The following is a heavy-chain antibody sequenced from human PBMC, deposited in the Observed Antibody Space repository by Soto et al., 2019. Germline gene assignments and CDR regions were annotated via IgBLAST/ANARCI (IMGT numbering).Heavy chain of an antibody. CDR1: GFTFSNYA. V-gene: IGHV3-23*01. CDR3: ASQYGGYGWFDT. CDR2: ISGSGGST. Sequence: PGGSLRLSCAASGFTFSNYAMSWVRQAPGKGLEWVSVISGSGGSTYYTDSVKGRFIISRDNSKNTLYLQMNSLRAEDTAVYYCASQYGGYGWFDTWGQGTPVTVSS. D-gene: IGHD5-12*01. J-gene: IGHJ5*02.